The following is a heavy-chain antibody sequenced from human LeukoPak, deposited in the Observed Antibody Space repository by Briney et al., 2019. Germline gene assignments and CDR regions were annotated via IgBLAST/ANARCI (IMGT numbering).Heavy chain of an antibody. CDR1: GFTFSDYY. V-gene: IGHV3-11*01. D-gene: IGHD2-2*02. Sequence: GGSLRLSCAASGFTFSDYYMSWIRQARGKGLGWGSYISSSGSTIYYADSVKGGFTISRDNGKNSLYRQMNSLRAEDTPVYYCAMIGYCSSTSCYTSTYGMDLWAQGTTVTVSS. J-gene: IGHJ6*02. CDR3: AMIGYCSSTSCYTSTYGMDL. CDR2: ISSSGSTI.